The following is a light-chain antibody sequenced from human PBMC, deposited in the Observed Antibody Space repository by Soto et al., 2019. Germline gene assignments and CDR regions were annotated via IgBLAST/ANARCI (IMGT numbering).Light chain of an antibody. CDR3: QQYSSAPHT. V-gene: IGKV1-27*01. CDR1: QGISND. J-gene: IGKJ2*01. Sequence: DIQLTQSPSSLSASIGDRVTITCRASQGISNDLAWYQQKPGTAPKLLIYAASTSQSGVPSRFSGSGSGTDFTLSISSLQPEDVTTYYCQQYSSAPHTFGQVTILEIK. CDR2: AAS.